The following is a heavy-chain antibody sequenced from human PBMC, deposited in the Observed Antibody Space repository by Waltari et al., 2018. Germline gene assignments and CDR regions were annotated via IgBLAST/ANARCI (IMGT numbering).Heavy chain of an antibody. CDR2: INPNSGGT. D-gene: IGHD2-2*01. V-gene: IGHV1-2*02. Sequence: QVQLVQSGAEVKKPGASVKVSCKASGYTFTGYYMPWVRQAPGQGLEWMGWINPNSGGTNYAQKFQGRVTMTRDTSISTAYMELSRLRSDDTAVYYCARALDCSSTSCPGGGWFDPWGQGTLVTVSS. CDR1: GYTFTGYY. CDR3: ARALDCSSTSCPGGGWFDP. J-gene: IGHJ5*02.